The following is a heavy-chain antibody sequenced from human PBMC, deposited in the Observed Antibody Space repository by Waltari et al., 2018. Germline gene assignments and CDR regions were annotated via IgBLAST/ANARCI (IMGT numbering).Heavy chain of an antibody. Sequence: QLQLQESGPGLGKPSEPLSRTCPVSGGYISSSTYYWGWTRQPPGKGREWIGSIYYRGRTNYNPSLKSRVTISVDTSKNQFSLKLSSVTAADTAVYYCARHKAAVDAFDIWGQGTMVTVSS. CDR2: IYYRGRT. CDR1: GGYISSSTYY. V-gene: IGHV4-39*01. J-gene: IGHJ3*02. CDR3: ARHKAAVDAFDI.